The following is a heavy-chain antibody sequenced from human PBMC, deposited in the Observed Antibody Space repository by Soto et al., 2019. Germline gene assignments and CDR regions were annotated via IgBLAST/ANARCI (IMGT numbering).Heavy chain of an antibody. CDR3: AKIGSSGWYGWFAP. D-gene: IGHD6-19*01. CDR2: IYWNDDK. CDR1: GFSLRTSGVG. Sequence: QITLKESGPTLVKPTQTLTLTCIFSGFSLRTSGVGVGWIRQPPGKALEWLGFIYWNDDKRYSPSLKSRLTITKDTSKNEVVLTMTIMDPVDTAPDYCAKIGSSGWYGWFAPWGKGSLVTVSS. V-gene: IGHV2-5*01. J-gene: IGHJ5*02.